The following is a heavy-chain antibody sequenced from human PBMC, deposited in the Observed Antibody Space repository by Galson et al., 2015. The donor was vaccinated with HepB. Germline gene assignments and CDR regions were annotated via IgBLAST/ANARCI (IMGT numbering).Heavy chain of an antibody. V-gene: IGHV3-7*03. J-gene: IGHJ4*02. D-gene: IGHD5/OR15-5a*01. CDR1: GLTFRNYW. Sequence: SLRLSCAASGLTFRNYWMAWVRQAPGKGLEWVANINKDGTEKNYVDSVKGRFIISGDNGDNSLYLQMNSLRVEVTAVYYCSTFDHWGQGTLVPVSS. CDR3: STFDH. CDR2: INKDGTEK.